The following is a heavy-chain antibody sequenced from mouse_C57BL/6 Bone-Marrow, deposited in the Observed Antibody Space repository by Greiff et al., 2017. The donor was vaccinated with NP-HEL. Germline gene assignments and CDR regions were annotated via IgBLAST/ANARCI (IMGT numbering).Heavy chain of an antibody. CDR3: TTGGSSPYAMDY. CDR1: GFNIKDDY. Sequence: EVKLMESGAELVRPGASVKLSCTVSGFNIKDDYMHWVKQRPEQGLEWIGWIDPENGDTEYASKFQGKATITADTSSNTAYLQLSILTSEDTAVDYCTTGGSSPYAMDYWGQGTPVTVSS. V-gene: IGHV14-4*01. J-gene: IGHJ4*01. CDR2: IDPENGDT. D-gene: IGHD1-1*01.